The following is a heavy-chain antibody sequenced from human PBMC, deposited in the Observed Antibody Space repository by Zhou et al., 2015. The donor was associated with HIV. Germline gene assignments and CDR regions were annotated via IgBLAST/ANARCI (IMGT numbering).Heavy chain of an antibody. CDR3: ARDLGLGMSTGYNWFDP. CDR2: IIPIFGTA. D-gene: IGHD7-27*01. J-gene: IGHJ5*02. V-gene: IGHV1-69*12. Sequence: QVQLVQSGAEVKKPGSSVKVSCKASGGTFSSYAISWVRQAPGQGLEWMGGIIPIFGTANYAQKFQGRVTITADESTSTAYMELSSLRSEDTAVYYCARDLGLGMSTGYNWFDPWGQGTLVTVSS. CDR1: GGTFSSYA.